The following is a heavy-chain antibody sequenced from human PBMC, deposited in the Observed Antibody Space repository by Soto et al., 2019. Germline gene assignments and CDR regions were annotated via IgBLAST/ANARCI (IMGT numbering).Heavy chain of an antibody. V-gene: IGHV4-59*01. J-gene: IGHJ4*02. CDR3: ARAYSGGYDYFDY. CDR2: IYYSGST. Sequence: SETLSLTCTVSGGSISSYYWSWIRQPPGKGLEWIGYIYYSGSTNYNPSLKSRVTISVDTSKNQFSLKLSSVTAADTAVYYCARAYSGGYDYFDYWGQGTLVTVSS. CDR1: GGSISSYY. D-gene: IGHD5-12*01.